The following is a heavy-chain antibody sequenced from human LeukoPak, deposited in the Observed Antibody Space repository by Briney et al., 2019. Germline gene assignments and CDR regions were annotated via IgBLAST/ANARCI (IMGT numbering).Heavy chain of an antibody. V-gene: IGHV3-48*04. CDR2: ISSSSSTI. Sequence: GGSLRLSCAASGFTFSSHNMNWVRQAPGKGLEWVSYISSSSSTIYYADSVKGRFTISRDNAKNSLYLQMNSLRAGDTAIYYCAGYGSGSFWGQGTLVTVSS. CDR1: GFTFSSHN. J-gene: IGHJ4*02. D-gene: IGHD3-10*01. CDR3: AGYGSGSF.